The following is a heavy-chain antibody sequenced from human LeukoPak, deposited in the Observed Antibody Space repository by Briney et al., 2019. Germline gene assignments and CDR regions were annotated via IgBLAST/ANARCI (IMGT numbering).Heavy chain of an antibody. CDR2: LYGGGYT. CDR1: GISVSCVY. J-gene: IGHJ6*02. CDR3: ARDHYAGGMGV. D-gene: IGHD4-17*01. Sequence: GSSLLLCGASSGISVSCVYLCWLRAPPRKGLEGVAVLYGGGYTFYADSVKGRFTISRDNSKNTLYLLMNRLRAEDTAVYYCARDHYAGGMGVWGQGTTVTVSS. V-gene: IGHV3-66*01.